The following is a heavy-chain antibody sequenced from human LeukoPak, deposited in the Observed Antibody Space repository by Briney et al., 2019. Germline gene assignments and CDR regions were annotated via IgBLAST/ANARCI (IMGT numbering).Heavy chain of an antibody. D-gene: IGHD3-16*01. J-gene: IGHJ3*02. CDR2: ISYDGSNK. CDR3: AKSQFGGDPDAFDI. V-gene: IGHV3-30*18. CDR1: GFTFSSYG. Sequence: GGSLRLSCAASGFTFSSYGMRWVRQAPGKGLEWVAVISYDGSNKYYADSVKGRFTISRDNSKNTLYLQMNSLRAEDTAVYYCAKSQFGGDPDAFDIWGQGTMVTVSS.